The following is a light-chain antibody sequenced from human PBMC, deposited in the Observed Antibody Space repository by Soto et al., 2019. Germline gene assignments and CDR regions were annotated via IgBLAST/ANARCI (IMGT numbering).Light chain of an antibody. CDR3: QQYDNLPLT. J-gene: IGKJ3*01. V-gene: IGKV3-15*01. CDR1: QSVGSN. Sequence: ENVLTQSPGTLSLSPGERATLSCRASQSVGSNLAWYQQKPGQAPRLLIFGASSRATGVPARFSGSGSGTEFTLTINSLQSEDFAVYFCQQYDNLPLTFGPGTKVDIK. CDR2: GAS.